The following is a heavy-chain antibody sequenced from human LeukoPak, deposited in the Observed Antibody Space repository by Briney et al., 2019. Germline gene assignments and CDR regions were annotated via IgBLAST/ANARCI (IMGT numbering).Heavy chain of an antibody. D-gene: IGHD1-26*01. Sequence: SETLSLTCTVSGGSISSGGYYWSWIRQHPGKGLEWIGYIYYSGSTYYNPSLKSRVTISVDTSKNQFSLKLSSVTAADTAVYYCARAYSGSYQIDHWGQGTLVTVSS. CDR1: GGSISSGGYY. J-gene: IGHJ4*02. V-gene: IGHV4-31*03. CDR3: ARAYSGSYQIDH. CDR2: IYYSGST.